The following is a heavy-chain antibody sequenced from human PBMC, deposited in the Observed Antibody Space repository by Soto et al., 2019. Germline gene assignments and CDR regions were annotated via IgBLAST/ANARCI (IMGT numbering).Heavy chain of an antibody. Sequence: QVQLVQSGAEVKKPGASVKVSCKASGYTFTNSGFSWVRQAPGQGLEWVGWIRVNNGDTHYAQKLQGRVTMTTDTSSDTAFMELRRLRSDDAAVYYCARDLGHNDFAVRYWGQGTLITLSS. D-gene: IGHD1-1*01. CDR3: ARDLGHNDFAVRY. CDR1: GYTFTNSG. CDR2: IRVNNGDT. V-gene: IGHV1-18*01. J-gene: IGHJ4*02.